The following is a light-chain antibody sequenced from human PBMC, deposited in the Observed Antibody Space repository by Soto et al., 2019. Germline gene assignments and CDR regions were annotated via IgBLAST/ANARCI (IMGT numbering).Light chain of an antibody. CDR3: QQYNNLPET. CDR2: GAS. V-gene: IGKV3-15*01. Sequence: DIVLPQYTGPLSLSPGERATLSCMASQSVTNSLAWYQQKPGQAPRLLIYGASTRATDVPARFSGSGSGTEFTLTISSLQSEDFTVYYCQQYNNLPETFGQGAMVDIK. J-gene: IGKJ1*01. CDR1: QSVTNS.